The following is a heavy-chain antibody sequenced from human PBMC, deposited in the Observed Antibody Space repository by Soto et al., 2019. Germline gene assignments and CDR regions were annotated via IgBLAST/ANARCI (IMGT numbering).Heavy chain of an antibody. D-gene: IGHD3-10*01. CDR3: ARETSYGQSATIVGEF. Sequence: EVQLVESGGGLVQPGGSLRLSCVGSGFRFNEYEINWVRQAPGQGLEWISYINSGGSLIYYAASVKGRFTISRDNYKDSVYLQMNSLRADDTALYYCARETSYGQSATIVGEFWGQGTLVTVSS. V-gene: IGHV3-48*03. CDR1: GFRFNEYE. J-gene: IGHJ4*02. CDR2: INSGGSLI.